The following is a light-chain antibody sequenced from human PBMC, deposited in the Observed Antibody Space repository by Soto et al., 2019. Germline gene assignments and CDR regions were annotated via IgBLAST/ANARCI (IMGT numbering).Light chain of an antibody. V-gene: IGKV1-27*01. CDR3: QKYNSAPQT. J-gene: IGKJ1*01. CDR2: AAS. CDR1: RGISNY. Sequence: DIQMTQSPSSLSASVGDRVTITCRASRGISNYLAWYQQKPGKVPKLLIYAASTLQSGVPSRFSGSGSGTDFTPTISSLQPEDVATYYCQKYNSAPQTFGQGTKVDIK.